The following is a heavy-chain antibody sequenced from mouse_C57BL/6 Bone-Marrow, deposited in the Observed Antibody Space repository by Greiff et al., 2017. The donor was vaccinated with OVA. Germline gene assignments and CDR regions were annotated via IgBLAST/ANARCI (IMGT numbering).Heavy chain of an antibody. D-gene: IGHD2-3*01. Sequence: QVQLQQPGAELVRPGSSVKLSCKASGYTFTSYWMHWVKQRPIQGLEWIGNIDPSDSETHYNQKFKDKATLTVDKSSSTAYMQLSSLTSEDSAVYYGARADDGNPAWFAYWGQGTLVTVSA. CDR1: GYTFTSYW. J-gene: IGHJ3*01. CDR3: ARADDGNPAWFAY. V-gene: IGHV1-52*01. CDR2: IDPSDSET.